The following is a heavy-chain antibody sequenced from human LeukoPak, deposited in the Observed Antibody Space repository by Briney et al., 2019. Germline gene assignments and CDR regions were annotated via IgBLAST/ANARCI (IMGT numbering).Heavy chain of an antibody. J-gene: IGHJ4*02. CDR2: ISYDGSNK. CDR3: ARDYKGLLDY. V-gene: IGHV3-30-3*01. CDR1: GFTFSSYA. Sequence: GRSLRLSCAASGFTFSSYAMHWVRQAPGKGLEWVAVISYDGSNKYYADSVKGRFTISRDNSKNTLYLQMNSLRAEDTAVYYCARDYKGLLDYWGQGTLVTVSS. D-gene: IGHD3-10*01.